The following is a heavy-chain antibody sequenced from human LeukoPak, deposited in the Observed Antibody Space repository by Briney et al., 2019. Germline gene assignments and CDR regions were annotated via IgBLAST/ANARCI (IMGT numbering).Heavy chain of an antibody. CDR1: GFTFSSYG. CDR3: ARDTALSIAAPATDFDY. CDR2: ISYDGSNK. J-gene: IGHJ4*02. V-gene: IGHV3-30*03. D-gene: IGHD6-13*01. Sequence: PGGSLRLSCAASGFTFSSYGMHWARQAPGKGLEWVAVISYDGSNKYYADSVKGRFTISRDNAKNTLYLQMNSLRAEDTAVYYCARDTALSIAAPATDFDYWGQGTLVTVSS.